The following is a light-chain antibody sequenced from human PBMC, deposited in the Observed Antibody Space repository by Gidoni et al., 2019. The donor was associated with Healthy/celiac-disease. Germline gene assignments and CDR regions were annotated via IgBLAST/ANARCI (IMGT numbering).Light chain of an antibody. CDR3: AVWDDSLNGWV. V-gene: IGLV1-44*01. CDR1: SSNIGSKS. CDR2: SNH. Sequence: QSVLTQPPSASGTPGPRVTISCSGSSSNIGSKSVAWYQQHPGTAPKVLIYSNHQRPPGVPDRFSGSKSGTSGSLAISGLQSEDEADYYCAVWDDSLNGWVFGGGTKLTVL. J-gene: IGLJ3*02.